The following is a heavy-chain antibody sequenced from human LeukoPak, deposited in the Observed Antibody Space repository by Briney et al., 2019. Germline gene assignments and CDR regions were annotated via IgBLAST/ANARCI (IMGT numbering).Heavy chain of an antibody. CDR1: GYSISSGYY. J-gene: IGHJ4*02. CDR2: ICHSGST. CDR3: ARDRRDGYNDFDY. D-gene: IGHD5-24*01. Sequence: PSETLSLTCAVSGYSISSGYYWGWIRQPPGKGLEWIGSICHSGSTYYNPSLKSRVTISVDTSKNQFSLKLSSVTAADTAVYYCARDRRDGYNDFDYWGQGTLVTVSS. V-gene: IGHV4-38-2*02.